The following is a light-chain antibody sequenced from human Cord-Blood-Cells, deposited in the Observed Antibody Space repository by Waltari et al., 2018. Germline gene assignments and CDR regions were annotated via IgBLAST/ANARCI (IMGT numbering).Light chain of an antibody. V-gene: IGKV4-1*01. Sequence: DIVMTQSPDSLAVSLGERATINCKSSQSVLYSSNNKNYLAWYQQKPGQPPKLPLYWASTRESGVPDRFSGSGSGTDFTLTISSLQAEDVAVYYCQQYYSTPFTFGPGTKVDIK. J-gene: IGKJ3*01. CDR3: QQYYSTPFT. CDR2: WAS. CDR1: QSVLYSSNNKNY.